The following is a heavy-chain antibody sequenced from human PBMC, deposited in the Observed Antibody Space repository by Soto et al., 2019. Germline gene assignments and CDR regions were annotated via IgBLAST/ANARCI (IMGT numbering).Heavy chain of an antibody. Sequence: PGGSLRLSCAASGFTFSSYSMNWVRQAPGKGLEWVSYISSSSSTIYYADSVKGRFTISRDNAKNSLYLQMNSLRDEDTAVYYCAREEPIYYYYYGMDVWGQGTTVTVSS. CDR1: GFTFSSYS. J-gene: IGHJ6*02. CDR2: ISSSSSTI. V-gene: IGHV3-48*02. D-gene: IGHD1-1*01. CDR3: AREEPIYYYYYGMDV.